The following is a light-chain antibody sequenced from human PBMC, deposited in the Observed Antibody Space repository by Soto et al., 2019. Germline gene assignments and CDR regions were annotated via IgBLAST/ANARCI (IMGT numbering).Light chain of an antibody. CDR2: GAS. J-gene: IGKJ2*01. CDR1: QGIDNF. V-gene: IGKV1-27*01. CDR3: QRYNSVPHT. Sequence: DIQMTQSPSSLTAPLGDAVTIYCRASQGIDNFLAWYQQKPGKVPELLIYGASSFQSGVPLRFSGSGSGTDFTLTISSLQPEDVGTYYCQRYNSVPHTFGRGTKLGI.